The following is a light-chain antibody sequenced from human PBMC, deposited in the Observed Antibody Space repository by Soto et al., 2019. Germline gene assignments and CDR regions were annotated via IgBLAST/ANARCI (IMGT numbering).Light chain of an antibody. Sequence: XSVLTQPASVSGSPGQSITISCTGTSSDVWSYNLVSWYQQHPGKAPKLMIYEVSKRPSGVSNRFSDSKSGNTASLTISGLQAEDEADYYCCSYAGSSTFVYVFGTGTKVTVL. CDR1: SSDVWSYNL. V-gene: IGLV2-23*02. CDR3: CSYAGSSTFVYV. CDR2: EVS. J-gene: IGLJ1*01.